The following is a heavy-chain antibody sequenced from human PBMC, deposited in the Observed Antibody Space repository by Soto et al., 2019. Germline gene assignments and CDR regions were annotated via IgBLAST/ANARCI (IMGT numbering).Heavy chain of an antibody. CDR1: GYTLTELS. V-gene: IGHV1-24*01. CDR2: FDPEDGET. D-gene: IGHD3-22*01. CDR3: ATSAPDYDSSGYLY. J-gene: IGHJ4*02. Sequence: ASVKVSCKVSGYTLTELSMHWVRQAPGKGLEWMGGFDPEDGETIYAQKFQGRVTMTEDTSTDTAYMELSSLRSEDTAVYYCATSAPDYDSSGYLYWGRGTLVTVSS.